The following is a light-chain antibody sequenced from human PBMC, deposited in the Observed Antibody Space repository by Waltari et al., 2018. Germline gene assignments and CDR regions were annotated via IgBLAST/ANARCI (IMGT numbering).Light chain of an antibody. CDR2: KAS. Sequence: DIQMTQSPSSLSASVGDRVTITCRASQSISNWLALYQQKPGKAPILLIYKASILKSGVPSRFSGGGAGTQFTLTISSLQPDDFATYYCQQYNTYSSFGQGTKLEIK. J-gene: IGKJ2*01. CDR3: QQYNTYSS. V-gene: IGKV1-5*03. CDR1: QSISNW.